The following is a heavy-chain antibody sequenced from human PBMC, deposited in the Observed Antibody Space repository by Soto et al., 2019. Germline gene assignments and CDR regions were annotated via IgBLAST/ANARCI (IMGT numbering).Heavy chain of an antibody. Sequence: ASVKVSCKTSGYPFTSYGINWVRQAPGQGPEWMGWISAYDDKTIYSQKFQGRVTLTADTSTTAAYMELRGLRFDDTAVYYCARDRLIAVTGLLRNWGQGTLVTVSS. J-gene: IGHJ4*02. CDR2: ISAYDDKT. CDR3: ARDRLIAVTGLLRN. V-gene: IGHV1-18*01. CDR1: GYPFTSYG. D-gene: IGHD6-19*01.